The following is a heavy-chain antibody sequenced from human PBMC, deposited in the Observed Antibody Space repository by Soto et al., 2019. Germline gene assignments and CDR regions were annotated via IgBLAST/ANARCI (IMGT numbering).Heavy chain of an antibody. D-gene: IGHD6-19*01. CDR2: IIPIFGTA. V-gene: IGHV1-69*01. J-gene: IGHJ6*02. CDR1: GGTFSSYA. Sequence: QVQLVQSGAEVKKPGSSVKVSCKASGGTFSSYAISWVRQAPGQGLEWMGGIIPIFGTANYAQKFQVRVTITADESTSTAYRELSSLRSEDTAVYYCARCIAVAESYYYYGMDVWGQRTTVTVSS. CDR3: ARCIAVAESYYYYGMDV.